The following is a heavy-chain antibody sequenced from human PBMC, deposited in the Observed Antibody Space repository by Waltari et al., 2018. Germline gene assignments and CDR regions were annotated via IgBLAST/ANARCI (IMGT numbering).Heavy chain of an antibody. Sequence: QLQLQESGPGLVKPSETLSLTCTVSGGSISSSSYYWGWIRQPPGKGLEWIGSIYYSGSTYYNPSLKSRVTISVDTSKNQFSLKLSSVTAADTAVYYCARGDYDFWSGYWYDYWGQGTLVTVSS. J-gene: IGHJ4*02. CDR2: IYYSGST. CDR1: GGSISSSSYY. D-gene: IGHD3-3*01. V-gene: IGHV4-39*01. CDR3: ARGDYDFWSGYWYDY.